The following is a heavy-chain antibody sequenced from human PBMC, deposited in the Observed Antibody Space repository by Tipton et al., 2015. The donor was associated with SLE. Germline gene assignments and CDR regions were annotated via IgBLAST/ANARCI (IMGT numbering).Heavy chain of an antibody. Sequence: TLSLTCTVSGGSISSHYWSWIRQPPGKGLEWIGYIYNSGSGNYNPSLKSRVTISVDTSKNQFSLKLSSVSAAVTAVYYCARSVYYDSSGYYSDAFDIWGQGTMVTVSS. D-gene: IGHD3-22*01. J-gene: IGHJ3*02. V-gene: IGHV4-59*11. CDR2: IYNSGSG. CDR3: ARSVYYDSSGYYSDAFDI. CDR1: GGSISSHY.